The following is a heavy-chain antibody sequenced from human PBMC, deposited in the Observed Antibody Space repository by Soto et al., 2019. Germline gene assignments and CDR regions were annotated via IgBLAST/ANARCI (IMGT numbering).Heavy chain of an antibody. J-gene: IGHJ6*02. Sequence: SVKVSCKASGGTFSSYAISWVRQAPGQGLEWMGGIIPIFGTANYAQKFQGRVTITADESASTAYMELSSLRSEDTAVYYCARDLELRFLERAGDYGMDVWGQGTTVTVSS. CDR1: GGTFSSYA. CDR3: ARDLELRFLERAGDYGMDV. CDR2: IIPIFGTA. V-gene: IGHV1-69*13. D-gene: IGHD3-3*01.